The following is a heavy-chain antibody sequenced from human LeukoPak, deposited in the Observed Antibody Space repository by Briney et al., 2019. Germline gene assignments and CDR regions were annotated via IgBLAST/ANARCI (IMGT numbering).Heavy chain of an antibody. CDR3: ASVVAHANGY. J-gene: IGHJ4*02. CDR1: GFTFSSYA. Sequence: PGGSLRLSCAASGFTFSSYAMSWVRQAPGKGLEWVSLISASGGSTYYADSVKGRFTISRDNAKNSLYLQMNSLRAEDTAVYYCASVVAHANGYWGQGTLVTVSS. D-gene: IGHD2-15*01. V-gene: IGHV3-23*01. CDR2: ISASGGST.